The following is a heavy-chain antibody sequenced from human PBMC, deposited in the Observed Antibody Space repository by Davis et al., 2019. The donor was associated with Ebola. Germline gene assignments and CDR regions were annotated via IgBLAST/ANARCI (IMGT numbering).Heavy chain of an antibody. V-gene: IGHV3-23*01. CDR2: FGTGGDT. Sequence: GESLKISCETSGFIFRNYVMSWVRQAPGKGLEWVSTFGTGGDTYYADSVKGRFAISRDNSRGTLYLQMNSLRVEDSAIYYCVKDSNNIWFDIWGQGTLVTVSS. CDR1: GFIFRNYV. D-gene: IGHD1/OR15-1a*01. J-gene: IGHJ3*02. CDR3: VKDSNNIWFDI.